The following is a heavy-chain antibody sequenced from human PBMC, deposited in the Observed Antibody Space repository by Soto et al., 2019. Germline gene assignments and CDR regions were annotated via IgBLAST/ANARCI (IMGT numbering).Heavy chain of an antibody. CDR2: IYYSGST. J-gene: IGHJ4*02. Sequence: PSETLSLTCTVSGGSISSYYWSWIRRPPGKGLEWIGYIYYSGSTNYNPSLKSRVTISVDTSKNQFSLKLSSVTAADTAVYYCARQLTTVTSTHYFDYWGQGTLVTVSS. CDR3: ARQLTTVTSTHYFDY. V-gene: IGHV4-59*08. D-gene: IGHD4-17*01. CDR1: GGSISSYY.